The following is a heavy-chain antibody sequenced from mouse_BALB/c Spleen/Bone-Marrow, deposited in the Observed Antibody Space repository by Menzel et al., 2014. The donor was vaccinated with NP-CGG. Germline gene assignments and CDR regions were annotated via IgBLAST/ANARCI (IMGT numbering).Heavy chain of an antibody. CDR1: GFNIKDTY. D-gene: IGHD4-1*01. Sequence: EVQLQHSGAELVKPGASAKLSCTASGFNIKDTYMHWVKQRPEQGLEWIGRIDPANGNTKYDPKFQGKATITADTSSNTAYLQLSSLTSEDTAVYYCARWEYYAMDYWGQGTSVTVSS. J-gene: IGHJ4*01. CDR3: ARWEYYAMDY. CDR2: IDPANGNT. V-gene: IGHV14-3*02.